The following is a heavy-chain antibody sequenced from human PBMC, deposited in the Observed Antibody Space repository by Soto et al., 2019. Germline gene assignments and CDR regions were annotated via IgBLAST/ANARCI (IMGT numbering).Heavy chain of an antibody. V-gene: IGHV4-59*08. CDR2: IYYSGST. CDR3: ARFHRDGSPFDH. J-gene: IGHJ4*02. CDR1: GGSISSYY. D-gene: IGHD5-12*01. Sequence: SETLSLTCTVSGGSISSYYWSWIRQPPGKGLEWIGYIYYSGSTNYNPSLKSRVTISVDTSKNQFSLKLSSVTAADTAMYYCARFHRDGSPFDHWGQGTLVTVSS.